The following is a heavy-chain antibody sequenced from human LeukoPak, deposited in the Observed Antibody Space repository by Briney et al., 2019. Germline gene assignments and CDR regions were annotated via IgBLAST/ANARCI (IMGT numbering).Heavy chain of an antibody. Sequence: ASVKVSCKASGYTLTSYAMNWVRQAPGQGLEWMGWINTKTGNPTYAQGFTGRCVFSVDTSVSTAYLQITSLKADDTAVYFCAAGIAAAEIDYWGQGTLVTVSS. CDR3: AAGIAAAEIDY. D-gene: IGHD6-13*01. CDR1: GYTLTSYA. V-gene: IGHV7-4-1*02. J-gene: IGHJ4*02. CDR2: INTKTGNP.